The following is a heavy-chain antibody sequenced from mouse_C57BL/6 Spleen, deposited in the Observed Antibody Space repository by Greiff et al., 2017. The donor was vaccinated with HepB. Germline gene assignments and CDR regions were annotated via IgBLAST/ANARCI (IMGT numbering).Heavy chain of an antibody. J-gene: IGHJ4*01. V-gene: IGHV1-61*01. CDR2: IYPSDSET. CDR3: AYGNYGYAMDY. D-gene: IGHD2-1*01. CDR1: GYTFTSYW. Sequence: VQLQQSGAELVRPGSSVKLSCKASGYTFTSYWMDWVKQRPGQGLEWIGNIYPSDSETHYNQKFKDKATLTVDKSSSTAYMQLSSLTSEDSAVYYCAYGNYGYAMDYWGQGTSVTVSS.